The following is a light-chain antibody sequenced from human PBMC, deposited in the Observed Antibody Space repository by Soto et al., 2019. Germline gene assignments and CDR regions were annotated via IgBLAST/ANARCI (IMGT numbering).Light chain of an antibody. Sequence: DIQMTQSPSSLSASVGDRVTITCRASQGISSWLAWYQQKPGKAPKLMSYAASSLQSGVPSRFRGSESGTDFTLTISSVQPEDSETYYCQQAATFPLTFGGGTKVDIK. CDR3: QQAATFPLT. CDR2: AAS. V-gene: IGKV1-12*01. CDR1: QGISSW. J-gene: IGKJ4*01.